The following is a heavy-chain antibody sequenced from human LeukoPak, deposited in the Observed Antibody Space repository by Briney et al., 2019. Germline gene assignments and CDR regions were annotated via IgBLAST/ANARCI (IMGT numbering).Heavy chain of an antibody. J-gene: IGHJ5*02. CDR1: GYTFTSYY. CDR3: ARAFSAGTFDP. D-gene: IGHD6-19*01. CDR2: ISAYNGNT. V-gene: IGHV1-18*04. Sequence: ASVKVSCKASGYTFTSYYMHWVRQAPGQGLEWMGWISAYNGNTNYAQKLQGRVTMTTDTSTSTAYMELRSLRSDDTAVYYCARAFSAGTFDPWGQGTLVTVSS.